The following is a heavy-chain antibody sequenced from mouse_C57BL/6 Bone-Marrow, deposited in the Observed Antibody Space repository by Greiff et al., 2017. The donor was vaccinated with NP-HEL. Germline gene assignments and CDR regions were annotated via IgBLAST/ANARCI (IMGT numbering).Heavy chain of an antibody. CDR3: AKRRLGNFDV. J-gene: IGHJ1*03. CDR1: GFSLTSYG. Sequence: VQLKQSGPGLVQPSQSLSISCTVSGFSLTSYGVHWVRQPPGKGLEWLGVIWSGGSTDYNAAFISRLSISKDNSKSPVFFKMNSLQADESVIYYCAKRRLGNFDVWGTGTTVTVSS. V-gene: IGHV2-4*01. CDR2: IWSGGST. D-gene: IGHD4-1*01.